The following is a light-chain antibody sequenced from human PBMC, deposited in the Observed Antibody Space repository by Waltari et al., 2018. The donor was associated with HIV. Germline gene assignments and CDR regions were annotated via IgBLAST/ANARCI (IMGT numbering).Light chain of an antibody. V-gene: IGKV3-20*01. CDR3: QQYADAPPT. J-gene: IGKJ4*01. Sequence: EIVLTQSPGTLSLSPGESATLSCGASKSVTSSYLAWYQRKPGHSPRLLIYGTSKRAPDIPDRFSGSGSGTDFTLTITKLEPEDFALYYCQQYADAPPTFGGGTKVE. CDR2: GTS. CDR1: KSVTSSY.